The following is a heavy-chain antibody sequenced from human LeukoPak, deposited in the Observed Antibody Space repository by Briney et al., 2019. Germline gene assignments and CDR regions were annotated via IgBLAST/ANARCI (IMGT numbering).Heavy chain of an antibody. V-gene: IGHV1-18*01. CDR2: ISAYNGNT. CDR1: GYTFTSYG. CDR3: ARDSRRGYYGSGSYYEYYMDV. J-gene: IGHJ6*03. Sequence: ASVKVSCKASGYTFTSYGISWVRQAPGQGLEWMGWISAYNGNTNYAQKLQGRVTMTTDTSTSTAYMELRSLRSDDTAVYYCARDSRRGYYGSGSYYEYYMDVWGKGTTVTVSS. D-gene: IGHD3-10*01.